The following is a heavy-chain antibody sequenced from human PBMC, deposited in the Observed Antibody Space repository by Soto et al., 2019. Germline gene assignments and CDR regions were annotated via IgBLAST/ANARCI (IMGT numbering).Heavy chain of an antibody. CDR2: VYYSGNT. J-gene: IGHJ6*03. D-gene: IGHD6-13*01. CDR3: ARKGAAASYAHYYMDV. Sequence: SLTIRVRWSVAWGSSIDFDGSWILQPTGKGLEWIGYVYYSGNTNYNPSLESRVTISVDTSRNRFSLNLTSATAADTAVYYCARKGAAASYAHYYMDVWGRGTAVTVSS. CDR1: WGSSIDFD. V-gene: IGHV4-59*01.